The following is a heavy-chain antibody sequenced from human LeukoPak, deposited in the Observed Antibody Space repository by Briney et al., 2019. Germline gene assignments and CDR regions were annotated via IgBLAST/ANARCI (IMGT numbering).Heavy chain of an antibody. J-gene: IGHJ5*02. Sequence: SETLPLTCTVSGGSISNNIYYWGWIRQPPGKGLEWIGSIYYSGSTDYNPSLKSRVTISVDTSKNQFSLKLTSVTAADTAVYYCARHKVRDWFDPWGQGTLVTVSS. CDR2: IYYSGST. V-gene: IGHV4-39*01. CDR3: ARHKVRDWFDP. CDR1: GGSISNNIYY.